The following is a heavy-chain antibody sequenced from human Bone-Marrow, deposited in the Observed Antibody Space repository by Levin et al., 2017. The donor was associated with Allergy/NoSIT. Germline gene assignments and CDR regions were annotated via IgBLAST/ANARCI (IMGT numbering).Heavy chain of an antibody. D-gene: IGHD3-9*01. V-gene: IGHV4-39*01. CDR3: ARHILTGYYNYYYYVDV. CDR1: GGSISSSSYS. Sequence: SETLSLTCTVSGGSISSSSYSWGWIRQPPGRGLEWIGNIYYTGSTYYSPSVKSQVTISIDTSKNQFSLKLSSVTAADTGVYYCARHILTGYYNYYYYVDVWGTGTTVTVSS. CDR2: IYYTGST. J-gene: IGHJ6*03.